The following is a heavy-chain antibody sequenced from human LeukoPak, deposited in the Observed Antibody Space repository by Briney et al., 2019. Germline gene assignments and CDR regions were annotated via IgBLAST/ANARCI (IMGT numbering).Heavy chain of an antibody. CDR3: ARHFAYSSSSYFDY. Sequence: PSETLTLTCSVSGGSVSNYYWSWIRQPPGKGLEWIGYVYYTGSTNYNPSLKSRVTMFEDKSKNQFSLRLYSVTVADTAVYYCARHFAYSSSSYFDYWGQGSLVTVSS. D-gene: IGHD6-6*01. CDR1: GGSVSNYY. J-gene: IGHJ4*02. V-gene: IGHV4-59*08. CDR2: VYYTGST.